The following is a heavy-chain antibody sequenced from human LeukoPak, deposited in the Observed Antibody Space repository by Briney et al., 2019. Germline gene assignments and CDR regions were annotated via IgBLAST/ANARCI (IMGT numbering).Heavy chain of an antibody. CDR2: ISGSGGST. V-gene: IGHV3-23*01. J-gene: IGHJ4*02. Sequence: AGSLRLYCAASAFTFSSYAMSWVRQAPGKGLEWVSAISGSGGSTYYADSVKGRFTISRDNSKNTLYLKMNSLRAEDTAVYYCAKDVGGTMIPRYYFDYWGQGSLVTVPS. D-gene: IGHD3-22*01. CDR3: AKDVGGTMIPRYYFDY. CDR1: AFTFSSYA.